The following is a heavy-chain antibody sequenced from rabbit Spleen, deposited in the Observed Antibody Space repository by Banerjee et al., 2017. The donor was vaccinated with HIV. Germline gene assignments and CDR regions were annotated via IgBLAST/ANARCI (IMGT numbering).Heavy chain of an antibody. D-gene: IGHD4-1*01. J-gene: IGHJ4*01. CDR1: GFSFSSSYY. CDR2: IATGKA. CDR3: ARDLAGAIGWNFGL. Sequence: QSLVESGGGLVQPEGSLTLTCTASGFSFSSSYYMCWVRQAPGKGLEWIACIATGKAVYANWAKGRVTISKTSSPTVTLHMTSLTAADTATYFCARDLAGAIGWNFGLWGPGTLVTVS. V-gene: IGHV1S40*01.